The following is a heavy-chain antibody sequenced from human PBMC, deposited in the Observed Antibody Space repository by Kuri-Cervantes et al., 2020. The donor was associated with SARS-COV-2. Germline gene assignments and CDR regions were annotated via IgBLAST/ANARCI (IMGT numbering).Heavy chain of an antibody. J-gene: IGHJ4*02. D-gene: IGHD5-18*01. Sequence: LSLTCAAAGFTFDDYAMHWVRQAPGKGLEWVSGISWNSGSIGDADSVKSRFTISRDNTRNSLHLQMSSLRAEDTAFYFCAKDRGYNYGYGFDHWGQGTLVTVSS. CDR2: ISWNSGSI. CDR1: GFTFDDYA. V-gene: IGHV3-9*01. CDR3: AKDRGYNYGYGFDH.